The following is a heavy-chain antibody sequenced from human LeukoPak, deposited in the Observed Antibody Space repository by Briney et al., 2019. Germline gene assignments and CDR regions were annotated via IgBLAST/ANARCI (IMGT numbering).Heavy chain of an antibody. J-gene: IGHJ6*03. V-gene: IGHV3-23*01. CDR1: GFTFSSYA. Sequence: GGSLRLSCAASGFTFSSYAMSWVRQAPGKGLEWVSAISGSGGSTYYADSVKGRFTISRDNSKNTLYLQMNSLRAEDTAVYYCATKEVPAAYYYYYYMDVWGKGTTVTVSS. CDR3: ATKEVPAAYYYYYYMDV. CDR2: ISGSGGST. D-gene: IGHD2-2*01.